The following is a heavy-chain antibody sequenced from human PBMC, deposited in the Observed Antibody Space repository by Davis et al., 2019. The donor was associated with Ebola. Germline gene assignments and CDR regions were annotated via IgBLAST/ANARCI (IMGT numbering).Heavy chain of an antibody. CDR1: GFTFSSYA. D-gene: IGHD1-1*01. CDR2: INGDGSST. CDR3: ATGIISAYEY. V-gene: IGHV3-74*01. Sequence: GESLKISCAASGFTFSSYAMSWVRQAPGQGLVWVSRINGDGSSTVYADFVKGRFTISRDNTKNTVDLQMNSVTVEDTALYYCATGIISAYEYWGQGALLTVSS. J-gene: IGHJ4*02.